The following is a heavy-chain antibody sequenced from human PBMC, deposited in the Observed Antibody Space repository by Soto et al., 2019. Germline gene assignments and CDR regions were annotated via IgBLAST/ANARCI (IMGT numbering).Heavy chain of an antibody. CDR3: AKLGAYSTSAIDS. V-gene: IGHV3-23*01. Sequence: GSLRLSFAPSGFTFSSYAMSWVRQAPGKGLEWVSAISASAATTYYADSVKGRFTISRDNSKNTLYVQMNSLRAEDTAIYYCAKLGAYSTSAIDSWSQGALVTVSS. CDR2: ISASAATT. J-gene: IGHJ4*02. CDR1: GFTFSSYA. D-gene: IGHD6-6*01.